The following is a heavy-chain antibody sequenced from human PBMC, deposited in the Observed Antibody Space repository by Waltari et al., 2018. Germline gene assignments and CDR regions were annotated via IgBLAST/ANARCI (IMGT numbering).Heavy chain of an antibody. V-gene: IGHV4-59*01. CDR1: GGSISSYY. CDR2: IYYSGRT. D-gene: IGHD3-22*01. J-gene: IGHJ5*02. CDR3: ARGGQYYDSSDWFDP. Sequence: QVQLQESGPGLVKPSETLSLTCTVSGGSISSYYWSWIRQPPGKGLEWIGYIYYSGRTNYNPSLKSRVTISVDTSKNQFSLKLSSVTAADTAVYYCARGGQYYDSSDWFDPWGQGTLVTVSS.